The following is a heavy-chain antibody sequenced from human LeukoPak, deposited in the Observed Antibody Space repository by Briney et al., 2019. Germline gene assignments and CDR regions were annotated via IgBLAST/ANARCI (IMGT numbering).Heavy chain of an antibody. CDR2: IIPIFGTA. CDR1: GGTFSSYA. J-gene: IGHJ4*02. CDR3: ARGLLSYGAPSHFDY. D-gene: IGHD4-17*01. Sequence: ASVKVSCKASGGTFSSYAISWVRLAPGQGLEWMGGIIPIFGTANYAQKFQGRVTITADESTSTAYMELSSLRSEDTAVYYCARGLLSYGAPSHFDYWGQGTLVTVSS. V-gene: IGHV1-69*13.